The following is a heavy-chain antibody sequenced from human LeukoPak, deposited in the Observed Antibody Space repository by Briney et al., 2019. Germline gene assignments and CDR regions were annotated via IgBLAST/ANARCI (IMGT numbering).Heavy chain of an antibody. CDR1: GFSFSSYA. CDR2: ISGGGYYI. CDR3: AKNRGTGLAFYDY. V-gene: IGHV3-23*01. J-gene: IGHJ4*02. Sequence: PGGSPRLSCAASGFSFSSYAKTWVRQAPGRGREWVSPISGGGYYIYYADSVRGRFTTSRDNSKNTLYLQMTNLRAEDTGLYYCAKNRGTGLAFYDYWGQGTQVTVSS. D-gene: IGHD3-3*02.